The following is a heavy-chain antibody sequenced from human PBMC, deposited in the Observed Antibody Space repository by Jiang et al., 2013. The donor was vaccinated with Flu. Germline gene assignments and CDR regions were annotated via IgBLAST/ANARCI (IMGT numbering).Heavy chain of an antibody. Sequence: SGPGLVKPSQTLSLTCTVSGGSISSGGYYWSWIRQHPGKGLEWIGYIYYSGSTYYNPSLKSRVTISVDTSKNQFSLKLSSVTAADTAVYYCARDGGRDGYNRWVDYWGQGTLVTVSS. D-gene: IGHD5-24*01. CDR2: IYYSGST. V-gene: IGHV4-31*03. CDR1: GGSISSGGYY. CDR3: ARDGGRDGYNRWVDY. J-gene: IGHJ4*02.